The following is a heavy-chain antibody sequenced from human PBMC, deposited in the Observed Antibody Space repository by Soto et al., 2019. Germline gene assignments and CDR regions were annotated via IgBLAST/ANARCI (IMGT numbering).Heavy chain of an antibody. V-gene: IGHV4-4*07. CDR2: IRPGGNT. CDR3: VRGHFCGSDCHFDS. D-gene: IGHD2-21*02. Sequence: PSETLSLTCTVYGGSVSDYYWSWVRQPAGKGLEWIGRIRPGGNTNYSPSLMSRVTMSVDTSRNQFSLKLTSVTAADTAVYYCVRGHFCGSDCHFDSWGQGALVTVSS. J-gene: IGHJ5*01. CDR1: GGSVSDYY.